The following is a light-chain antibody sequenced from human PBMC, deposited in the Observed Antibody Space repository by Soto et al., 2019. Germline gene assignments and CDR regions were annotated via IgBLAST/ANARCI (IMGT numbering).Light chain of an antibody. CDR3: AAWDGSLDVVL. Sequence: QSVLTQPPSASGTPGQRVTISCSGSSSNIGTNTVNWYQQFPGSAPQLPLYNTNQRPSGVPGRFSGSKSGTSASLAISGLQSEDEADYYCAAWDGSLDVVLFGGGTKLTVL. CDR1: SSNIGTNT. CDR2: NTN. J-gene: IGLJ2*01. V-gene: IGLV1-44*01.